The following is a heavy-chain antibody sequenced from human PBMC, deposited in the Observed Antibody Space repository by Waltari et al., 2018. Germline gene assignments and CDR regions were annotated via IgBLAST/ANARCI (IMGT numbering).Heavy chain of an antibody. CDR3: ARTPPNWNYWFDP. V-gene: IGHV1-18*04. CDR1: GANFVSYG. Sequence: QVQLVQAGAEVKKTGASEKVSCMASGANFVSYGISWVRQAPGQGLEWMGWISAYNGNTNYAQKLQGRVTMTTDTSTSTAYMELRSLRSDDTAVYYCARTPPNWNYWFDPWGRGTLVTVSS. D-gene: IGHD1-7*01. J-gene: IGHJ5*02. CDR2: ISAYNGNT.